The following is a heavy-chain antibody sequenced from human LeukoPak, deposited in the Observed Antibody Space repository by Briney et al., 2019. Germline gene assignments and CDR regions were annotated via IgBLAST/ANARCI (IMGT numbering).Heavy chain of an antibody. Sequence: ASVKVSCKASGYTFTSYDINWVRQATGQGLEWMGWMNPNSGNTGHAQNFQGRVTMTRNTSISTAYMELSSLRSEDTAVYYCARVRFYYDSSGYYSYFDYWGQGTLVTVSS. D-gene: IGHD3-22*01. CDR3: ARVRFYYDSSGYYSYFDY. V-gene: IGHV1-8*01. J-gene: IGHJ4*02. CDR1: GYTFTSYD. CDR2: MNPNSGNT.